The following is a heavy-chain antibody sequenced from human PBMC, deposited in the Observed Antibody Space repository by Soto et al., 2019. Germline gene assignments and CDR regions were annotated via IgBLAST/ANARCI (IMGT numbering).Heavy chain of an antibody. V-gene: IGHV3-48*01. Sequence: PGGSLRLSCAASGFTFSSYSMNWVRQAPGKGLEWVSYISSSSSSTIYYADSVKGRFTISRDNAKNSLYLQMNSLRAEDTAVYFCARVQILQLGNIFDYWGQGTLVTVSS. D-gene: IGHD3-16*01. CDR3: ARVQILQLGNIFDY. CDR1: GFTFSSYS. CDR2: ISSSSSSTI. J-gene: IGHJ4*02.